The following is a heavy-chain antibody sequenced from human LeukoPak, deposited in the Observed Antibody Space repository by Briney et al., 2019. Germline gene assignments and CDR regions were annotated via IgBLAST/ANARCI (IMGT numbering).Heavy chain of an antibody. Sequence: PGGSLRLSCAASGFTFSSYAMHWVRQAPGKGLEWVAVISYDGSNKYYADSVKGRFTISRDNSKNTLYLQMNSLRAEDTAVYYCASRYCSGGSCYGGVIGYWGQGTLVTVSS. CDR2: ISYDGSNK. D-gene: IGHD2-15*01. V-gene: IGHV3-30-3*01. CDR1: GFTFSSYA. J-gene: IGHJ4*02. CDR3: ASRYCSGGSCYGGVIGY.